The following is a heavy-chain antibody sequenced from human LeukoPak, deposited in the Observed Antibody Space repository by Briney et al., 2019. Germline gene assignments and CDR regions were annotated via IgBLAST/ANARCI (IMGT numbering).Heavy chain of an antibody. J-gene: IGHJ4*02. CDR2: ISSSSSYI. CDR3: ASYLLYDYVWGSYRDSPFC. Sequence: GGSLRLSCAASGFTFSSYSMNWVRQAPGKGLEWVSSISSSSSYIYYADSVKGRFTISRDNAKNSLYLQMNSLRAEDTAVYYCASYLLYDYVWGSYRDSPFCWGQGTLVTVSS. D-gene: IGHD3-16*02. CDR1: GFTFSSYS. V-gene: IGHV3-21*01.